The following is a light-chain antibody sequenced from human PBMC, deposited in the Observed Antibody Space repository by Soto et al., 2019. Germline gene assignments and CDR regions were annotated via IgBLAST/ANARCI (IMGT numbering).Light chain of an antibody. J-gene: IGKJ4*01. CDR2: AAS. V-gene: IGKV1-6*01. CDR1: QGIRND. CDR3: LQDFSFPLT. Sequence: GDRVTITCRASQGIRNDLAWYQRKPGKAPKLLIYAASSLQSGVPPRFSGSGSDTVFTLTIDSLQPEDFATYYCLQDFSFPLTFGGGTKVDIK.